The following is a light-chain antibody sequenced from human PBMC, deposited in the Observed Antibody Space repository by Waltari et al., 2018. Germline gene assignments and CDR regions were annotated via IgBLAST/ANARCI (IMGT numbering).Light chain of an antibody. Sequence: QSGLTQPASVSGSPGQSITISCTGTSSDVGNYNLVSWYQQYPGKAPKLMVYEVTKRTSGVSDRFYGSKSGNTASLTISGLQSQDEADYYCCSYAHNNHFVFGTGTKVTVL. J-gene: IGLJ1*01. CDR3: CSYAHNNHFV. CDR1: SSDVGNYNL. V-gene: IGLV2-23*02. CDR2: EVT.